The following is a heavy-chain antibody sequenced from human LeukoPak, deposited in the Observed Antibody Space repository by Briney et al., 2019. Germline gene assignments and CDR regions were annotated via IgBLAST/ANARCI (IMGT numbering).Heavy chain of an antibody. J-gene: IGHJ4*02. CDR3: ARFPSITMVRGPRGYFDY. CDR2: IISSGSTI. CDR1: GFTFSNYY. V-gene: IGHV3-11*01. D-gene: IGHD3-10*01. Sequence: GGSLSLSCAASGFTFSNYYMSWIRQAPGKGLEWVSSIISSGSTIYYADSVKGRFTISRDNAKNSLYLQMNSLRAEDTAVYYCARFPSITMVRGPRGYFDYWGQGTLVTVSS.